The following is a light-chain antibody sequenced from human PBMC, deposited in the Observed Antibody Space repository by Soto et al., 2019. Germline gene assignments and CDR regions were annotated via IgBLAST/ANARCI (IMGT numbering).Light chain of an antibody. Sequence: QSVLTAPASLSGSPGQSITISCTGSSSDFGRYDLVSWYQQHPGKVPKLIIHEVTKRSSGLSNRFSGSKSGNTASLTISGLQAEDEADYYCCSYAGSSTYVFGTGTKVTVL. CDR1: SSDFGRYDL. CDR2: EVT. CDR3: CSYAGSSTYV. J-gene: IGLJ1*01. V-gene: IGLV2-23*02.